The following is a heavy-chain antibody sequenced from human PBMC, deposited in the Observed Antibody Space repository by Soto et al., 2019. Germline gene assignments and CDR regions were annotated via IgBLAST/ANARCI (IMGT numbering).Heavy chain of an antibody. D-gene: IGHD2-15*01. J-gene: IGHJ6*02. CDR3: AREGWPLLQTGMDV. Sequence: EVQLVESGGGLKQPGGSLRRSCAASGFTFRSYSMNWVRQSPAKGLEWVSYISSSNRTINYADSVKSRFIISRDNAKNSLYLHMPGLRDEDTAVYYCAREGWPLLQTGMDVWGQGPTVTVSS. CDR1: GFTFRSYS. CDR2: ISSSNRTI. V-gene: IGHV3-48*02.